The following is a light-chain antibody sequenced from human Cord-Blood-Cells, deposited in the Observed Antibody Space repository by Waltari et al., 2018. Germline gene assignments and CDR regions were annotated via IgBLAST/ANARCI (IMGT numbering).Light chain of an antibody. CDR3: SSYAGSNVV. CDR1: RRERGGYNY. CDR2: EVS. J-gene: IGLJ2*01. V-gene: IGLV2-8*01. Sequence: SALTQPPSASRVPGPAVPIPCPGTRRERGGYNYVSWYQQHPGKAPKLMIYEVSKRPSGVPDRFSGSKSGNTASLTVSGLQAEDEADYYCSSYAGSNVVFGGGTKLTVL.